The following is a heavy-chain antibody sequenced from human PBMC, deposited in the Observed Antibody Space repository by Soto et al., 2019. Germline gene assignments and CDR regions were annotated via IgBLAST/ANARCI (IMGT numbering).Heavy chain of an antibody. CDR2: ISYDGSNK. D-gene: IGHD5-18*01. CDR1: GFTFSSYA. Sequence: PGGSLRLSCAASGFTFSSYAMHWVRQAPGKGLEWVAVISYDGSNKYYADSVKGRFTISRDNSKNTLYLQMNSLRAEDTAVYYCARGHTAMPRGVLYFDYWGQGTLVTVSS. J-gene: IGHJ4*02. V-gene: IGHV3-30-3*01. CDR3: ARGHTAMPRGVLYFDY.